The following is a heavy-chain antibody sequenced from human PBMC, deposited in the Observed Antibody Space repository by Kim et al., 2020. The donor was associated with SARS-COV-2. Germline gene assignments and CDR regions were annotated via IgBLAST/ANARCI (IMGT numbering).Heavy chain of an antibody. CDR3: ARHEWSGYSYGGFDY. J-gene: IGHJ4*02. V-gene: IGHV4-59*08. D-gene: IGHD5-18*01. Sequence: PSLKSRVTISVDTSKNQFSLKLSSVTAADTAVYYCARHEWSGYSYGGFDYWGQGTLVTVSS.